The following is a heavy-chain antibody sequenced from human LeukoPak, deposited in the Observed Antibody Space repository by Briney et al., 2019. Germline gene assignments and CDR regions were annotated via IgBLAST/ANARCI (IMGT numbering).Heavy chain of an antibody. J-gene: IGHJ6*03. CDR1: GFTFRSYE. CDR3: AKDHYMDV. CDR2: ISGSGGST. Sequence: PGGSLRLSCEDSGFTFRSYEMNWVRQAPGKGLEWVSAISGSGGSTYYADSVKGRFTISRDNSKNTLYLQMNSLRAEDTAVYYCAKDHYMDVWGKGTTVTVSS. V-gene: IGHV3-23*01.